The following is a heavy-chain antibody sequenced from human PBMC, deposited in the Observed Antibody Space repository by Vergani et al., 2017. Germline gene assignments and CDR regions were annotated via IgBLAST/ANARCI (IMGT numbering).Heavy chain of an antibody. V-gene: IGHV3-30*03. D-gene: IGHD6-19*01. J-gene: IGHJ4*02. CDR2: ISYDGSNK. CDR1: GFTFSSYG. CDR3: ASIPYSSGWLIFDY. Sequence: QVQLVESGGGVVQPGRSLRLSCAASGFTFSSYGMHWVRQAPGKGLEWVAVISYDGSNKYYADSVKGRFTISRDNSKNTLYLQMNSLRAEDTAVYYCASIPYSSGWLIFDYWGQGTLVTVSS.